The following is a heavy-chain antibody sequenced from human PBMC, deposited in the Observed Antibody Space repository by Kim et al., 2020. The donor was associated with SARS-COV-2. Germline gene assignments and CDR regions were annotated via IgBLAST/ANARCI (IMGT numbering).Heavy chain of an antibody. V-gene: IGHV3-30-3*01. CDR1: GFTFSSYA. CDR2: ISYDGSKK. CDR3: ARARTTVVTGFYYYALDV. Sequence: GGSLRLSCAASGFTFSSYAMHWVRQAPGKGLEWVAVISYDGSKKYYADSVKGRFTISRDNSKNTLYLQMNSLRAEDTAVYYCARARTTVVTGFYYYALDVWGPGTTVTVSS. J-gene: IGHJ6*02. D-gene: IGHD4-17*01.